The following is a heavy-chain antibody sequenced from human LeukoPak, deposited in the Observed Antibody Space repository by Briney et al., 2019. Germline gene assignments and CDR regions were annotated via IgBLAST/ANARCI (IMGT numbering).Heavy chain of an antibody. Sequence: GPLRLSCAASGFTFSSYWMSWIRQPPGKGLEWIGEINHSGSTNYNPSLKSRVTISVDTSKNQFSLKLSSVTAADTAVYYCARVIAAAGNLDYWGQGTLVTVSS. V-gene: IGHV4-34*01. CDR1: GFTFSSYW. CDR2: INHSGST. J-gene: IGHJ4*02. D-gene: IGHD6-13*01. CDR3: ARVIAAAGNLDY.